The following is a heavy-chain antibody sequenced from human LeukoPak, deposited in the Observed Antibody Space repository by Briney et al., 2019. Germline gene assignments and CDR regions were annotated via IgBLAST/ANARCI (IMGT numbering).Heavy chain of an antibody. J-gene: IGHJ6*03. V-gene: IGHV3-7*01. CDR1: GFTFSSYW. CDR2: IKQDGSEK. Sequence: GGSLRLSCAASGFTFSSYWMSWVRQAPGKGLEGVANIKQDGSEKYYVDSVKGRFTISRDNAKNSLYLQMNSLRAEDTAVYYCARGLELRESYYYYYMDAWGKGTTVTVSS. D-gene: IGHD1-7*01. CDR3: ARGLELRESYYYYYMDA.